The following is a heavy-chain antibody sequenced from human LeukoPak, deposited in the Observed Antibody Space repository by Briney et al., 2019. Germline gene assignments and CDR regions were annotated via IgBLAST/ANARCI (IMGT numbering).Heavy chain of an antibody. V-gene: IGHV3-7*01. J-gene: IGHJ5*01. CDR3: ARQGDDS. D-gene: IGHD3-16*01. Sequence: PGGSLRLSCVASGFTFTNYWMSWVPQAPGEGLECVANIKENGSEKYYVDSVKGRFTISRDNAKNSLYLQMNSLRAEDTAVYYCARQGDDSWGHGTPVSVSS. CDR1: GFTFTNYW. CDR2: IKENGSEK.